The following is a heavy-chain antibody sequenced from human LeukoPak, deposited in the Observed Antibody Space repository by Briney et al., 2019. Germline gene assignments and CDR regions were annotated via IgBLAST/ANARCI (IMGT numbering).Heavy chain of an antibody. D-gene: IGHD1-26*01. CDR2: IYYSGST. CDR1: GGSISSSSYY. J-gene: IGHJ4*02. V-gene: IGHV4-39*07. Sequence: SETLSLTCTVSGGSISSSSYYWGWIRQPPGKGLEWIGSIYYSGSTYYNPSLKSRVTISVDTSKNQFSLKLSSVTAADTAVYYCARDLETVGANGYWGQGTLVTVSS. CDR3: ARDLETVGANGY.